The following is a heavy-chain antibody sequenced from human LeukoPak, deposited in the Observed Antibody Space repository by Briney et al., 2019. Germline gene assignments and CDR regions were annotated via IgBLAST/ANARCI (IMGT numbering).Heavy chain of an antibody. CDR3: AKGDDILTDNWFDP. J-gene: IGHJ5*02. Sequence: GESLKISCAASGFTFSSYAMSWVRQAPGKGLEWVSAISGSGGSTYYADSVKGRFTISRDNSKNTLYLQMNSLRAEDTAVYYCAKGDDILTDNWFDPWGQGTLVTVSS. D-gene: IGHD3-9*01. CDR1: GFTFSSYA. V-gene: IGHV3-23*01. CDR2: ISGSGGST.